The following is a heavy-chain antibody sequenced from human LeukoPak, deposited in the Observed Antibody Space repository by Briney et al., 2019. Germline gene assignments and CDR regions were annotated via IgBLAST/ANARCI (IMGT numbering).Heavy chain of an antibody. D-gene: IGHD6-13*01. CDR1: RFTISDYC. CDR3: AKAYSSSWYGAFDI. CDR2: ISSSGSAI. V-gene: IGHV3-11*01. J-gene: IGHJ3*02. Sequence: GGSLRLSCAASRFTISDYCMTWIRQAPGKGLEWVSYISSSGSAIYYADSVKGRFTVSRDNAKNSLYLQMNSLRAEDTAVYYCAKAYSSSWYGAFDIWGQGTMVTVSS.